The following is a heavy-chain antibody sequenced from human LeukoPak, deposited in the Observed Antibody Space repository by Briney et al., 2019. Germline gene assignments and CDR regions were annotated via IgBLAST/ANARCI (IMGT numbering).Heavy chain of an antibody. D-gene: IGHD2-2*01. Sequence: SETLSLTCTVSGGSISSYYWGWIRQPAGKGLEWIGRIYTSGSTNYNPSLKSRVTMSVDTSKNQFSLKLSSVTAADTAVYYCARAGYCSSTSCYYYFDYWGQGTLVTVSS. CDR3: ARAGYCSSTSCYYYFDY. V-gene: IGHV4-4*07. J-gene: IGHJ4*02. CDR1: GGSISSYY. CDR2: IYTSGST.